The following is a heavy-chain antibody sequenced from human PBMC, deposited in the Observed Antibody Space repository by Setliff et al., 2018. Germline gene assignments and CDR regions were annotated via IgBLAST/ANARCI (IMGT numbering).Heavy chain of an antibody. CDR1: RGSISGTGYY. J-gene: IGHJ3*02. V-gene: IGHV4-61*09. CDR3: ARVALVVVIRNAFDI. CDR2: IYTSGST. D-gene: IGHD2-21*01. Sequence: PSETLSLTCTVSRGSISGTGYYCSWIRQAAGKGLEWIGHIYTSGSTKYNPSLKSRVTISADMSKTQFSLKLSSVTAADTAVYYCARVALVVVIRNAFDIWGQGTMVTVSS.